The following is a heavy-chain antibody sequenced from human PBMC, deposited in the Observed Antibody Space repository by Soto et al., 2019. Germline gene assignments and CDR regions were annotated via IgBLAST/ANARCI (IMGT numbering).Heavy chain of an antibody. CDR2: ISSSSSTI. Sequence: EVQLVESGGGLVQPGGSLRLSCAASGFTFSSYSMNWVGRAPGKGLEWVSYISSSSSTIYYADSVKGRFTISRDNAKNSLYLQMNSLRAEDTAVYYCARHPERIAEIGWFDPWGQGTLVTVSS. V-gene: IGHV3-48*01. J-gene: IGHJ5*02. CDR1: GFTFSSYS. D-gene: IGHD6-13*01. CDR3: ARHPERIAEIGWFDP.